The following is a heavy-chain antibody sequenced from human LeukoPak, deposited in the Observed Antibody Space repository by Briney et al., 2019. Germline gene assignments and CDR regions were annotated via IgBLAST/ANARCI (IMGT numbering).Heavy chain of an antibody. D-gene: IGHD2-2*01. CDR3: ARDWEMGYQLPYFDY. Sequence: ASVKVSCKASGYTFTGYYMHWVRQAPGQGLEWMGWINPNSGGTNYAQKFQGRVTMTRDTSISTAYMELSRLRSDDTAVYYCARDWEMGYQLPYFDYWGQGTLVTVCS. CDR1: GYTFTGYY. J-gene: IGHJ4*02. CDR2: INPNSGGT. V-gene: IGHV1-2*02.